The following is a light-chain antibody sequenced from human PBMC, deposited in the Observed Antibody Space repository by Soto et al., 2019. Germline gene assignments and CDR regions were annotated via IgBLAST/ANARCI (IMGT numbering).Light chain of an antibody. CDR2: GNS. Sequence: QSALTQPPSVSGAPGQRVTISCTGSSSDIGAGYDVHWYQQLPGTAPKLLIYGNSNRPSGVPDRFSGSKSGTSASLAITGLQADDEADSSSPYYDSSPRRVFGTGT. J-gene: IGLJ1*01. CDR3: PYYDSSPRRV. V-gene: IGLV1-40*01. CDR1: SSDIGAGYD.